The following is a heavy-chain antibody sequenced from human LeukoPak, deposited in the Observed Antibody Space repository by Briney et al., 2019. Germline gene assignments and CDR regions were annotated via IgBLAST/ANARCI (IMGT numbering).Heavy chain of an antibody. D-gene: IGHD2-21*01. CDR1: GFTFSSYS. J-gene: IGHJ4*02. CDR3: ASGVLGRIGGDPVN. V-gene: IGHV3-48*01. CDR2: ISSSSSTI. Sequence: PGGSLRLSCAASGFTFSSYSMNWVRQAPGKGLEWVSYISSSSSTIYYADSVKGRFTISRDNAKNSLYLQMNSLRAEDTAVYYCASGVLGRIGGDPVNWGQGTLVTVSS.